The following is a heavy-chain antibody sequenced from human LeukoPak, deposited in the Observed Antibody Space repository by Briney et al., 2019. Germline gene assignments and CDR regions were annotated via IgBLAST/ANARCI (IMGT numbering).Heavy chain of an antibody. V-gene: IGHV3-64D*09. CDR2: ISSNGGST. CDR3: VKDVEPAAATSTYYVDY. Sequence: GVPLRLSCSAYGVTYSSYVMHGVRQATGKGLEYVSAISSNGGSTYYADSVKGRFTISRDNSKNTLYLQMSSLRAEDTAVYYCVKDVEPAAATSTYYVDYWGQGTLLTVSS. J-gene: IGHJ4*02. D-gene: IGHD2-2*01. CDR1: GVTYSSYV.